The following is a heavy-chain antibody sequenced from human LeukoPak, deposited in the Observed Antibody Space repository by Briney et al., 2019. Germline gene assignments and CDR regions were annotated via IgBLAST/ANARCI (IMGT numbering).Heavy chain of an antibody. J-gene: IGHJ4*02. D-gene: IGHD3-10*01. CDR1: GFTFSSYE. Sequence: GGSLRLSCAASGFTFSSYEMNWVRQAPGKGLEWVSYISSSGSTINYADSVKGRFTTSRDNAKNSLNLQMKSLRAEDTAVYYCARDRGSSMVRGVLDYWGQGTLVTVSS. CDR2: ISSSGSTI. CDR3: ARDRGSSMVRGVLDY. V-gene: IGHV3-48*03.